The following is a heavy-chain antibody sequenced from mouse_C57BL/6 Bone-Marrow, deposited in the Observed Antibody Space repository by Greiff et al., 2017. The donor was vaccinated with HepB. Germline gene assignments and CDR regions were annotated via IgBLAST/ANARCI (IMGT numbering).Heavy chain of an antibody. CDR1: GYTFTSYW. D-gene: IGHD1-1*01. V-gene: IGHV1-55*01. Sequence: QVQLQQPGAELVKPGASVKMSCKASGYTFTSYWITWVKQRPGQGLEWIGDIYPGSGSTNYNEKFKSKATLTVDTSSSTAYMQLSSRTSEDAAVYYGARREGYYGSSSFAYWGQGTLVTVSA. CDR2: IYPGSGST. J-gene: IGHJ3*01. CDR3: ARREGYYGSSSFAY.